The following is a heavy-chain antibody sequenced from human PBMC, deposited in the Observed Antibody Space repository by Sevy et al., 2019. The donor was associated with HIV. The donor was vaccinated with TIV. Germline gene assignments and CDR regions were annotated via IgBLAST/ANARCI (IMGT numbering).Heavy chain of an antibody. V-gene: IGHV3-7*01. CDR2: IKQDGSKN. CDR3: AREGAGGFDY. J-gene: IGHJ4*02. Sequence: GESLKISCGASGFTFSGYWMSWVRQAPGKGLQWVANIKQDGSKNEFVDSVKGRFTISRDNPKNSLYLQMNSLRAEDTAVYYCAREGAGGFDYWGQGTLVTVSS. CDR1: GFTFSGYW. D-gene: IGHD2-15*01.